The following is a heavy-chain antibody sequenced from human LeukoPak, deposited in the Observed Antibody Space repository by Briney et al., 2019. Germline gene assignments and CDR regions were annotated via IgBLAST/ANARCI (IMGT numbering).Heavy chain of an antibody. D-gene: IGHD1-7*01. CDR1: GGSISSSSYY. Sequence: SETLSLTCTVSGGSISSSSYYWGWIRQPPGRGLEWIGSIYYSGSTYYNPSLKSRVTISVDTSKNQFSLKLSSVTAADTAVYYCARDSAELYYMDVWGKGTTVTVSS. CDR3: ARDSAELYYMDV. V-gene: IGHV4-39*07. CDR2: IYYSGST. J-gene: IGHJ6*03.